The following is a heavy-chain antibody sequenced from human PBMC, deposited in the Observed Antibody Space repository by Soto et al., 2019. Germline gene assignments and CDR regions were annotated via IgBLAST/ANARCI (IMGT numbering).Heavy chain of an antibody. CDR2: ISAYNGNT. D-gene: IGHD3-10*01. CDR1: GYTFTSYG. CDR3: ARDKVLGRRIWFGLWAY. V-gene: IGHV1-18*01. Sequence: QVQLVQSGAEVKKPGASVKVSCKASGYTFTSYGISWVRQAPGQGLEGMGWISAYNGNTNYAQKLQGRVTMTTDTSTSTGYMELRSLRSDDTAVYYCARDKVLGRRIWFGLWAYWGQGTLVTVSS. J-gene: IGHJ4*02.